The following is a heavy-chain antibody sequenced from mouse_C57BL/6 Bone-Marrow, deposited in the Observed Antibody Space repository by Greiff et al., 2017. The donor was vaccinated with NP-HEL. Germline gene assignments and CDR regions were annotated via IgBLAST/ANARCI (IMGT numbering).Heavy chain of an antibody. CDR2: IYPRDGST. CDR3: ARKEAYYSNYSWFAY. Sequence: QVQLKESDAELVKPGASVKISCKVSGYTFTDHTIHWMKQRPEQGLEWIGYIYPRDGSTKYNEKFKGKATLTADKSSSTAYMQLNSLTSEDSAVYFCARKEAYYSNYSWFAYWGQGTLVTVSA. D-gene: IGHD2-5*01. CDR1: GYTFTDHT. J-gene: IGHJ3*01. V-gene: IGHV1-78*01.